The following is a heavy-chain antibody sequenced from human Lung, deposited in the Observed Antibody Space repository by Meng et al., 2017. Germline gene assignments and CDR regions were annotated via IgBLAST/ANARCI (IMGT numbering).Heavy chain of an antibody. CDR2: LGAHDGDT. D-gene: IGHD3-10*01. CDR1: HYTFTGYG. Sequence: QVQVVPSGAEVKRPGASVKVPCKASHYTFTGYGFSWFRQAPGQGLEWMAWLGAHDGDTSHAPRFQGRVTVTADRPTATAYMELRNLRSDDTGVYYCARGTPGRRYAEYWGQGTLVTVSS. V-gene: IGHV1-18*01. CDR3: ARGTPGRRYAEY. J-gene: IGHJ4*02.